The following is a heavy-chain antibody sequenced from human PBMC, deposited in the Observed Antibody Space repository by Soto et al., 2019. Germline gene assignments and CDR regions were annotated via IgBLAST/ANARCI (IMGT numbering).Heavy chain of an antibody. CDR1: GGSISSYY. CDR3: ARADYDYVWGSYTPYYFDY. Sequence: PSETLSLTCTVSGGSISSYYWSWIRQPPGKGLEWIGYIYYSGSTNYNPSLKSRVTISVDTSKNQFSLKLSSVTAADTAVYYCARADYDYVWGSYTPYYFDYWGQGTLVTVSS. D-gene: IGHD3-16*01. J-gene: IGHJ4*02. CDR2: IYYSGST. V-gene: IGHV4-59*01.